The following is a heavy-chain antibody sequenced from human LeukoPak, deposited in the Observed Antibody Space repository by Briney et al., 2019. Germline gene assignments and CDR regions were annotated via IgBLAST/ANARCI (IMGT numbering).Heavy chain of an antibody. D-gene: IGHD6-19*01. Sequence: SETLSLTCTVSGGSISSYYWSWIRQPPGKGLEWIGYIYYSGSTNYNPSLKSRVTISVDTSKNQFSLKLSSVTSADTAVYYCARVSGWHSFDYWGQGTLVTVSS. CDR2: IYYSGST. J-gene: IGHJ4*02. CDR1: GGSISSYY. V-gene: IGHV4-59*01. CDR3: ARVSGWHSFDY.